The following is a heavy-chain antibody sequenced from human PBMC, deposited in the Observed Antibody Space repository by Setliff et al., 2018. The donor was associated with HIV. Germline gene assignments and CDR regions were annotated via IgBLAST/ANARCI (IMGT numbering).Heavy chain of an antibody. D-gene: IGHD3-10*01. CDR3: TRDPTPKELWFFSGYYSDY. J-gene: IGHJ4*02. V-gene: IGHV3-30-3*01. CDR2: ISYDGSKK. Sequence: GGSLRLSCAASGFIFSTFAMYWVRQAPGKGLEWVAVISYDGSKKYYADSVKGRFTISRDNSKDTLDLQMNSLRPEDTAVYYCTRDPTPKELWFFSGYYSDYWGQGTLVTVSS. CDR1: GFIFSTFA.